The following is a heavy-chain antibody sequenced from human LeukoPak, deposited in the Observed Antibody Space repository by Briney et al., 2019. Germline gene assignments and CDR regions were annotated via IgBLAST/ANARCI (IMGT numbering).Heavy chain of an antibody. J-gene: IGHJ6*02. Sequence: SQTLSLTCTVSGGSISSYYWSWIRQPPGKGLEWIGYIYYSGSTNYNPSLESRVTISVDTSKNQFSLKLSSVTAADTAVYYCARDTSSSWPYSTGGMDVWGQGTTVTVSS. CDR3: ARDTSSSWPYSTGGMDV. CDR1: GGSISSYY. CDR2: IYYSGST. V-gene: IGHV4-59*01. D-gene: IGHD6-13*01.